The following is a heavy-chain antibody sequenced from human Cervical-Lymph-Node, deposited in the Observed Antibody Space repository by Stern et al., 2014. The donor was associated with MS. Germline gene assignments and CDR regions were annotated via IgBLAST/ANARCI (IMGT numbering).Heavy chain of an antibody. CDR1: GFTLSSYG. V-gene: IGHV3-33*01. CDR3: ARDRWYTSGWYHYGADV. Sequence: DQLVESGGGVVQPGRSLRLSCAASGFTLSSYGIQWVRQAPGKGLEWLAFIWPDGSKKYYADSVKGRFTISRDDSKNTVDLQMSTLRGEDTAMYFCARDRWYTSGWYHYGADVWGLGTTVSVSS. J-gene: IGHJ6*02. CDR2: IWPDGSKK. D-gene: IGHD6-19*01.